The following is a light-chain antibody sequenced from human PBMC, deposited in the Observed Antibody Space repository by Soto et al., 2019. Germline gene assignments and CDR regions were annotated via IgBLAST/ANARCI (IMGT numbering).Light chain of an antibody. CDR1: QSVSGN. J-gene: IGKJ5*01. CDR3: QQYNNWLIT. CDR2: GAS. V-gene: IGKV3-15*01. Sequence: EMVMTQSPSTLSVSPGERATLSCRASQSVSGNLAWYQQKPGQAPRLLIYGASTRATGIPARFSGSRSGTEFTLTISSLQSEDFAVYYCQQYNNWLITFGQGTRLEIK.